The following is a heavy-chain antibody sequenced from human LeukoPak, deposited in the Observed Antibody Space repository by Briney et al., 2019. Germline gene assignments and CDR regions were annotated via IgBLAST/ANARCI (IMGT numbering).Heavy chain of an antibody. CDR3: ARSHWNYDNWFDP. V-gene: IGHV6-1*01. D-gene: IGHD1-7*01. CDR1: GDSVSSNSAA. CDR2: TYYMSKWYN. J-gene: IGHJ5*02. Sequence: SQTLSLTCAISGDSVSSNSAAWNWIRQSPSRGLEWLGRTYYMSKWYNDYAVSVKSRITINPEISKNQFSLQLKSVTPEDTAVYYCARSHWNYDNWFDPWGQGTLVTVSS.